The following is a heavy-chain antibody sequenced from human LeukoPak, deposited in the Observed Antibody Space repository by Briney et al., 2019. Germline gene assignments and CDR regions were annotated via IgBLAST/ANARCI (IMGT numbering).Heavy chain of an antibody. V-gene: IGHV3-13*04. J-gene: IGHJ4*02. CDR1: GFTFSSYD. D-gene: IGHD2-21*02. CDR2: IGTAGDT. Sequence: GGSLRLSCLASGFTFSSYDMHWVRQATGKGLEWVSAIGTAGDTYYPGSVKGRFTISRENAKNSLYLQMNSLRAGDTAVYYCARGVDEYCGGDCYSTNFDYWGQGTLVTVSS. CDR3: ARGVDEYCGGDCYSTNFDY.